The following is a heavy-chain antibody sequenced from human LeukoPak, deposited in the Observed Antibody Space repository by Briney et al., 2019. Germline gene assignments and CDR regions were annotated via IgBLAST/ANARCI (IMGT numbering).Heavy chain of an antibody. CDR2: IYPGDSGP. D-gene: IGHD1-26*01. J-gene: IGHJ3*01. Sequence: GESLKISCKVSGYSFTSYSIGWVRQMPGKGLEWMGIIYPGDSGPTYSPSCQGQVTISVDKSINTAYLQWSSLQASDIAMYYCGMSGDRVPLQDDVFDVWGQGTMVTVST. CDR1: GYSFTSYS. V-gene: IGHV5-51*01. CDR3: GMSGDRVPLQDDVFDV.